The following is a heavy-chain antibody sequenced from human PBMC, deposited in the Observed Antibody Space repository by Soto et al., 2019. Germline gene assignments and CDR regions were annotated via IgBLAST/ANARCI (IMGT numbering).Heavy chain of an antibody. CDR2: ISSSSSYI. CDR3: ARDKAYGAFDI. D-gene: IGHD3-16*01. CDR1: EFAFSSYS. V-gene: IGHV3-21*01. J-gene: IGHJ3*02. Sequence: PGGSLRLSCAAAEFAFSSYSMNRVRKAPGKGLEWVSSISSSSSYIYYADSVKGRFTISRDNAKNSLYLQMNSLRAEDTAVYYSARDKAYGAFDIWGQGTMVTVSS.